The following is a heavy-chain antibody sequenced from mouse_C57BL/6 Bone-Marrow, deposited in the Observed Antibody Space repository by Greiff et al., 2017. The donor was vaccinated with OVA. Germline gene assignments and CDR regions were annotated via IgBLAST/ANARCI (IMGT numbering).Heavy chain of an antibody. J-gene: IGHJ2*01. CDR1: GYTFTDYN. CDR3: ARVSDYFDD. V-gene: IGHV1-18*01. Sequence: EVKLVESGPELVKPGASVKIPCKASGYTFTDYNMDWVKQSHGKSLEWIGDINPNNGGTIYNQKFKGKATLTVDKSSSTAYMELRSLTSEDTAVYYCARVSDYFDDWGQGTTLTVSS. CDR2: INPNNGGT.